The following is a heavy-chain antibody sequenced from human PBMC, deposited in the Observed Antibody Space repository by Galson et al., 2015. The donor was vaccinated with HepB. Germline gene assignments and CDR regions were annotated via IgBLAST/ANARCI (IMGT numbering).Heavy chain of an antibody. Sequence: SVKVSCKASGYTFTSYAMHWVRQAPGQRLEWMGWINAGNGNTKYSQKFQGRVTITRDTSASTAYMELSSLRSEDTAVYYCARELRIAAAGKGGYFQHWGQGTLVTVSS. CDR1: GYTFTSYA. J-gene: IGHJ1*01. D-gene: IGHD6-13*01. CDR3: ARELRIAAAGKGGYFQH. CDR2: INAGNGNT. V-gene: IGHV1-3*01.